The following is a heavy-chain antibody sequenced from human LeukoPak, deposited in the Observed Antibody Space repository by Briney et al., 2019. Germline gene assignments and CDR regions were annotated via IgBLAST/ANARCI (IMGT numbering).Heavy chain of an antibody. V-gene: IGHV3-11*04. Sequence: GGSLRLSCAASGFTSSDYYMSWFRQAPGKGLEWVSYISSSGSTTYYADSVKGRFTISRDNAKNSLYLQMNSLRAEDTAVYYCARESNAFDIWGQGTMVTVSS. CDR3: ARESNAFDI. CDR2: ISSSGSTT. D-gene: IGHD5/OR15-5a*01. J-gene: IGHJ3*02. CDR1: GFTSSDYY.